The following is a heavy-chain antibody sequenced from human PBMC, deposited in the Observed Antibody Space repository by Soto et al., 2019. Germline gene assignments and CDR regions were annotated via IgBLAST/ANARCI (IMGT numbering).Heavy chain of an antibody. J-gene: IGHJ6*02. CDR3: AKDNAPARIYGMDV. D-gene: IGHD2-2*01. CDR2: IYSGGST. CDR1: GFTVSSNY. V-gene: IGHV3-66*01. Sequence: SLRLSCTASGFTVSSNYMSWVRQAPGKGLEWVSVIYSGGSTYYADSVKGRFTISRDNSKNMLYLQMNSLRAEDTAVYYCAKDNAPARIYGMDVWGQGTTVTISS.